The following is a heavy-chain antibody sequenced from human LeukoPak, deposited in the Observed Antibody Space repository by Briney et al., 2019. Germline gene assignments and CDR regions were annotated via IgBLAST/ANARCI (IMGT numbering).Heavy chain of an antibody. CDR1: GGSISSYY. D-gene: IGHD3-3*01. CDR2: IYYSGSS. J-gene: IGHJ5*02. CDR3: ARANYDFWSGWFDP. V-gene: IGHV4-59*01. Sequence: SETLSLTCTVSGGSISSYYWSWIRQPPGKGLEWIGYIYYSGSSNYNPSLKSRVTISVDTSKNQFSLKLSSVTAADTAVYYCARANYDFWSGWFDPWGQGTLVTVSS.